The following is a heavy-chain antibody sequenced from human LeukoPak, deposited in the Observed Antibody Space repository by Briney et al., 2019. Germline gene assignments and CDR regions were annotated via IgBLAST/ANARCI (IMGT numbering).Heavy chain of an antibody. V-gene: IGHV1-2*02. CDR3: ARSEYSIFPQRFDY. J-gene: IGHJ4*02. Sequence: ASVKVSCKASGYTLTDSYIYWVRQAPGQGLEWMGWINPSSGGTNNAQKFQGRVTMTLDMSITTAYMELSRLTYDDTAVYYCARSEYSIFPQRFDYWGQGTLVTVSS. CDR2: INPSSGGT. D-gene: IGHD6-6*01. CDR1: GYTLTDSY.